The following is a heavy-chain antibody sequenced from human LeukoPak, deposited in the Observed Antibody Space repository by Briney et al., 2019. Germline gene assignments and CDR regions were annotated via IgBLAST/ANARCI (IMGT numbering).Heavy chain of an antibody. J-gene: IGHJ4*02. D-gene: IGHD5-12*01. CDR3: AKAAGGYDPYYFDY. CDR1: GFTFKNYA. Sequence: GGSLRLSCAASGFTFKNYAMSWVCQAPGKGLEWVSALSGSGGTTFYADSVKGRFTISRDNSKSTIDLQMNSLRVEDTAVYYCAKAAGGYDPYYFDYWGQGTLVTVSS. V-gene: IGHV3-23*01. CDR2: LSGSGGTT.